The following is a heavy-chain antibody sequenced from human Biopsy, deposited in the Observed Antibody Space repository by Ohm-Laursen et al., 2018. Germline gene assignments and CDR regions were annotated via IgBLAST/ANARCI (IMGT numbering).Heavy chain of an antibody. V-gene: IGHV3-33*01. CDR1: GFTFSSYG. J-gene: IGHJ6*02. D-gene: IGHD3-10*01. CDR2: IWYDGSNK. Sequence: SLRLSCAASGFTFSSYGMHWVRQAPGPPPPPPAVIWYDGSNKYYADSVKGRFTISRDNSKNTLFLQMNNLRAEDTAVYYCARDRYYGSANYFGYYNMDVWGQGTTVTVSS. CDR3: ARDRYYGSANYFGYYNMDV.